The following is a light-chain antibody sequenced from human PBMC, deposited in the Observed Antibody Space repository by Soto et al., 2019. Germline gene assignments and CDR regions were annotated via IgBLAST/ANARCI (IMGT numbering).Light chain of an antibody. CDR2: AAS. J-gene: IGKJ3*01. CDR3: QKYFSVPFT. V-gene: IGKV1-27*01. Sequence: DIQMTQSPSSLSASAGDRVTITCRASQGIRNNLDWYQQKPGEVPKLLIYAASTLQSGVPSRFSGSGSGTDFTLTISSLQPEDVATYYCQKYFSVPFTFGPGTKVVIK. CDR1: QGIRNN.